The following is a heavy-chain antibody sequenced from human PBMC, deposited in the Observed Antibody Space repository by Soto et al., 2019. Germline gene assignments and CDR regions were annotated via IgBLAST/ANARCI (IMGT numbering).Heavy chain of an antibody. J-gene: IGHJ6*02. V-gene: IGHV4-31*03. CDR1: GGTISSGGYY. Sequence: SETLSLTCTVSGGTISSGGYYWSWISQHPGKGLEWIGYIYYSGSTYYNPSLKSRVTISVDTSKNQFSLKLSSVTAADTAVYYCARAVNVFPDVWGQGTTVSVSS. D-gene: IGHD3-10*01. CDR3: ARAVNVFPDV. CDR2: IYYSGST.